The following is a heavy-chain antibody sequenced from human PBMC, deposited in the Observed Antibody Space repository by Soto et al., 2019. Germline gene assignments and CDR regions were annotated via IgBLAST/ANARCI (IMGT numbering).Heavy chain of an antibody. CDR3: ARAQTLYCSSTSCFLLEPFDY. J-gene: IGHJ4*02. CDR2: IYHSGST. CDR1: GYSISSGYY. D-gene: IGHD2-2*01. Sequence: SETLSLTCAVSGYSISSGYYWGWIRQPPGKGLEWIGSIYHSGSTYYNPSLKSRVTISVDTSKNQFSLKLSSVTAADTAVYYCARAQTLYCSSTSCFLLEPFDYWGQGTLVTV. V-gene: IGHV4-38-2*01.